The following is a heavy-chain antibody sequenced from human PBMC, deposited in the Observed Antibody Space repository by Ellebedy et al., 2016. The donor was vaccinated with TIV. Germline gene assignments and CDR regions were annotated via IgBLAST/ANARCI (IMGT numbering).Heavy chain of an antibody. CDR1: GFTFSGSY. CDR2: VYRDDAS. Sequence: GESLKISCAASGFTFSGSYMSWVRQAPGKGLEWVSVVYRDDASYYADSVKGRFTISRDISRNTLYLQMNSLRDEDTAVYYCARDENYGAEVIDYWGQGTLVTVSS. D-gene: IGHD4-17*01. CDR3: ARDENYGAEVIDY. J-gene: IGHJ4*02. V-gene: IGHV3-53*05.